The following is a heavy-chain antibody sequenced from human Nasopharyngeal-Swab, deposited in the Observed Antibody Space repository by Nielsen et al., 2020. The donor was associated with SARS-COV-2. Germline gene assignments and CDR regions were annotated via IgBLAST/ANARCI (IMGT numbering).Heavy chain of an antibody. J-gene: IGHJ5*02. V-gene: IGHV3-23*01. Sequence: WIRQPPGKGLEWVASLSGFGDNTHYADSVKGRFTISRDNSKNTLYLQMDGLSADDTAFYYCAKDGSPEDAMVGVAACDSHWFDAWGQGVLVTVSS. CDR2: LSGFGDNT. D-gene: IGHD4/OR15-4a*01. CDR3: AKDGSPEDAMVGVAACDSHWFDA.